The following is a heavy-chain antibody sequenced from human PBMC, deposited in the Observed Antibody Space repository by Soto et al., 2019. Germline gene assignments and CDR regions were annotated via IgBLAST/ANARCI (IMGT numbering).Heavy chain of an antibody. CDR1: GGSISSYY. V-gene: IGHV4-59*01. D-gene: IGHD1-20*01. CDR2: IYYSGDT. Sequence: SETLSHTCTVSGGSISSYYWSWIRQPPGKGLEWIGNIYYSGDTNYNPSLKSRVTISVDTSKSQFSLRLSSVTAADTAVYYCARDGATEGITWGQGTLVTVSS. J-gene: IGHJ5*02. CDR3: ARDGATEGIT.